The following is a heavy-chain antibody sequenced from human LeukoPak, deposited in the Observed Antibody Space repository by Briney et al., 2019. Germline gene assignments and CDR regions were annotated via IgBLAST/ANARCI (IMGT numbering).Heavy chain of an antibody. D-gene: IGHD6-19*01. CDR2: ISAYNGDT. CDR1: GYTFNKHG. J-gene: IGHJ4*02. CDR3: ARDPSNTSGWSPYFDY. V-gene: IGHV1-18*04. Sequence: ASVKVSCKASGYTFNKHGITWVRQAPGQGLEWMGWISAYNGDTKYGRKFQGRATLITDTSASTAYMELRSLRSDDTAVYYCARDPSNTSGWSPYFDYWGQGALVTVSS.